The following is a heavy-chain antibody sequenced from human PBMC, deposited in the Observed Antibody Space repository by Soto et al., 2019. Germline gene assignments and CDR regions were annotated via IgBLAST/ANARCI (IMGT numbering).Heavy chain of an antibody. CDR1: GFTFSSYA. D-gene: IGHD5-12*01. CDR3: AKGTYSGYEMPYYYYGMDV. V-gene: IGHV3-23*01. J-gene: IGHJ6*02. CDR2: ISGSGGST. Sequence: EAQLLESGGGLVQPGGSLRLSCAASGFTFSSYAMSWVRQAPGKGLEWVSAISGSGGSTYYADSVKGRFTISRDNSKNTLYLQMNSLRAEDTAVYYCAKGTYSGYEMPYYYYGMDVWGQGTTVTVSS.